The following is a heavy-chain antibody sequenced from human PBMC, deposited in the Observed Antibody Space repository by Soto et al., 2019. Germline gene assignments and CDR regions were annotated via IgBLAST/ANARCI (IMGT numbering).Heavy chain of an antibody. CDR1: GISFSDYY. CDR3: ARDGGGYYYGSGTRIDAFDI. CDR2: ISSSGSTI. J-gene: IGHJ3*02. V-gene: IGHV3-11*01. D-gene: IGHD3-10*01. Sequence: VQLVESGGGLVKPGGSLRLSCAASGISFSDYYMSWIRQAPGKGLEWVSYISSSGSTIYYADSVKGRFTIARDKASNALYMQRNSRRAEDTAVYYCARDGGGYYYGSGTRIDAFDIWGQGTMVTVSS.